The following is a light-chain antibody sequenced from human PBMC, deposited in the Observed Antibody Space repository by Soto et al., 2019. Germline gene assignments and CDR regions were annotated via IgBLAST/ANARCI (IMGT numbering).Light chain of an antibody. J-gene: IGKJ1*01. V-gene: IGKV1-27*01. CDR2: AAS. CDR3: QKYNSAPTWT. CDR1: QGTSNY. Sequence: DIQMTQSPSSLSASVGDRVTITCRASQGTSNYLAWCQQKPGKVPKLLIYAASTLQSGVPSRFRGSGSGTYCTRTNNSQQPEDVAAYYCQKYNSAPTWTIGQGTKVEIK.